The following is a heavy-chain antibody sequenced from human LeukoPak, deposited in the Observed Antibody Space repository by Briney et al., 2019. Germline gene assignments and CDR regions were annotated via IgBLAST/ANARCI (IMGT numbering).Heavy chain of an antibody. CDR3: ARRPTHYYGSGSYIDY. D-gene: IGHD3-10*01. CDR2: IYYSGST. V-gene: IGHV4-30-4*08. CDR1: GGSVSSGDYY. Sequence: SQTLSLTCTVSGGSVSSGDYYWSWIRQPPGKGLEWIGYIYYSGSTYYNPSLKSRVTISVDTSKNQFSLKLSSVTAADTAVYYCARRPTHYYGSGSYIDYWGQGTLVTVSS. J-gene: IGHJ4*02.